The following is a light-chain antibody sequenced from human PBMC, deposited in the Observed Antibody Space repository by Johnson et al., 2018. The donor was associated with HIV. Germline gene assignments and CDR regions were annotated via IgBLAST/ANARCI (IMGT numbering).Light chain of an antibody. CDR3: GTCDSSLSAGYV. Sequence: SVLTQPPSVSAAPGQKVTISCSGSSSNIGNNYVSWYQQLPGTAPKLLIYENNKRPSGIPDRFSGSKSGTSATLGITGLQTGDEADYYCGTCDSSLSAGYVFGTGTKVTVL. CDR2: ENN. V-gene: IGLV1-51*02. J-gene: IGLJ1*01. CDR1: SSNIGNNY.